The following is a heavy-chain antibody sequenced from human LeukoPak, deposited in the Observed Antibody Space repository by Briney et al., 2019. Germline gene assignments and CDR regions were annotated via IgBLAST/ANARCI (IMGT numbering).Heavy chain of an antibody. CDR1: GFTFSSYS. CDR2: ISSSSSTI. V-gene: IGHV3-48*01. Sequence: GGSLGLSCAASGFTFSSYSMNWVRQAPGKGLEWVSYISSSSSTIYYADSVKGRFTISRDNAKNSLYLQMNSLRAEDTAVYYCARDKVRREYSSGWYGYWGQGTLVTVSS. J-gene: IGHJ4*02. CDR3: ARDKVRREYSSGWYGY. D-gene: IGHD6-19*01.